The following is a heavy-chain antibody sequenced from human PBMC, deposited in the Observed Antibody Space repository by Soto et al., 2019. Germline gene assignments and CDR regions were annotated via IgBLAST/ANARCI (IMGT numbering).Heavy chain of an antibody. CDR3: ARDLRRHGMDV. V-gene: IGHV1-69*08. Sequence: QVQLVQSGAEVKKPGSSVKVSCKASGGTFSSYTISWVRQAPGQGLEWMGRIIPILGIANYAQKFQGRVTITADKSTSTAYVELSSLRSEDTAVYYCARDLRRHGMDVWGQGTTVTVSS. CDR2: IIPILGIA. J-gene: IGHJ6*02. CDR1: GGTFSSYT.